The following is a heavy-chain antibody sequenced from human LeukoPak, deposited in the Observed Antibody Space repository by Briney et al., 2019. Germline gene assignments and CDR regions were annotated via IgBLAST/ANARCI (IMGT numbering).Heavy chain of an antibody. D-gene: IGHD3-10*01. CDR2: IWSDGSEK. CDR1: GFTFSSSG. V-gene: IGHV3-33*03. Sequence: GGSLRLSCAASGFTFSSSGMNWVRQAPGKGLEWVAVIWSDGSEKRYADSVKGRFTISRDNSKNTLYLQMNSLRAEDTAVYYCAKDWYYYGSGSHALFDYWGQGTLVTVSS. CDR3: AKDWYYYGSGSHALFDY. J-gene: IGHJ4*02.